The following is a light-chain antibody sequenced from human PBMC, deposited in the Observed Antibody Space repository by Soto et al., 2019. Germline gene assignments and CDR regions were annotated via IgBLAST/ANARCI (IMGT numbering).Light chain of an antibody. CDR3: QQLDSYPRT. J-gene: IGKJ3*01. V-gene: IGKV1-9*01. Sequence: IQLTQSPSSLSASVEDRVTITCRDSQGISSYLAWYQQKPGKAPKLLIYAASTLQSGVPSRFSGSGSGTAFTLTISSLQPEDFATYYCQQLDSYPRTFGPGTKVDIK. CDR1: QGISSY. CDR2: AAS.